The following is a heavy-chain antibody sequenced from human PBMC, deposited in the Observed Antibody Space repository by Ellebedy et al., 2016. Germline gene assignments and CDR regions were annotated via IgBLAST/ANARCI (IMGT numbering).Heavy chain of an antibody. CDR2: IKSKTDGGTT. J-gene: IGHJ1*01. Sequence: GGSLRLSCVASRFAFNYAWMSWVRQAPGQGLVWVGRIKSKTDGGTTEYAAPVKGRFTISRDDSKNTLYLEMNSLKTEDTAIYYCATGHQTNGWLFDKWGQGTLVTVSS. D-gene: IGHD3-9*01. V-gene: IGHV3-15*01. CDR3: ATGHQTNGWLFDK. CDR1: RFAFNYAW.